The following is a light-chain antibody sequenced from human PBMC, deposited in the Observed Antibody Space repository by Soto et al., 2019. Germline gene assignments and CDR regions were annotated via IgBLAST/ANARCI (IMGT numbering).Light chain of an antibody. Sequence: EIVMTQSPATLSVSPGERTTVSCRASQSVSSNLAWYQQKPGQAPRLLIYGASTRATGIPARFSGSGSGTEFTLTISSLQYEDFAVYYCQQNNNWPPITFGGGTKVEIK. CDR2: GAS. V-gene: IGKV3-15*01. CDR1: QSVSSN. CDR3: QQNNNWPPIT. J-gene: IGKJ4*01.